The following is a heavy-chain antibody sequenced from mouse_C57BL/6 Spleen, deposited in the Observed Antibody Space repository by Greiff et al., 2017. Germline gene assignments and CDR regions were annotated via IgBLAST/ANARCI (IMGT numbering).Heavy chain of an antibody. CDR3: ARRGDMAYYFDY. J-gene: IGHJ2*01. CDR2: IYPGSGST. D-gene: IGHD1-1*02. Sequence: VQLQQPGAELVKPGASVKMSCKASGYTFTSYWITWVKQRPGQGLEWIGDIYPGSGSTNYNEKFKSKATLTVDTSSSTAYMQLSSLTSEDSAVYYCARRGDMAYYFDYWGQGTTLTVSS. CDR1: GYTFTSYW. V-gene: IGHV1-55*01.